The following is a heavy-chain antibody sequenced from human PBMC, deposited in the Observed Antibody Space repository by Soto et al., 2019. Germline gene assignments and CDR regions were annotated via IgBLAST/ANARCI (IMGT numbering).Heavy chain of an antibody. V-gene: IGHV4-34*01. D-gene: IGHD3-9*01. CDR3: ARGGSNDWQVAFDI. J-gene: IGHJ3*02. CDR2: INHSGSN. Sequence: PSETLSLTCVVSGGSFSTYYYNWIRQSPGKGLEWIGEINHSGSNNYSPSLKSRVTMSLDTSKNQFSLKLTSVTAAATAVYYCARGGSNDWQVAFDIWGQGTMVTVSS. CDR1: GGSFSTYY.